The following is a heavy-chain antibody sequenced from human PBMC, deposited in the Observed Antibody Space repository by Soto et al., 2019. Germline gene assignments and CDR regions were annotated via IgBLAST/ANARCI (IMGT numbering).Heavy chain of an antibody. Sequence: GGSLRLSCTGSGFSFFSYAMSWVRQAPGKGLEWVSTISGSGGHTYYADSVKGRFVVSRDNDKNTVYLHMSSLTGEDTAVYFCAKIEMGWFAHWGQGTQVTVYS. D-gene: IGHD2-8*01. CDR2: ISGSGGHT. V-gene: IGHV3-23*01. CDR3: AKIEMGWFAH. CDR1: GFSFFSYA. J-gene: IGHJ5*02.